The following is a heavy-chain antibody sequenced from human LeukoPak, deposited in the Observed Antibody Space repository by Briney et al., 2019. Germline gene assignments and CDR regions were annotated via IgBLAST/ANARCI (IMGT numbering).Heavy chain of an antibody. CDR3: ARLSLYYYDSSGYYFDY. CDR2: IYYSGST. V-gene: IGHV4-59*08. Sequence: SETPSLTCTVSGGSISSYYWSWIRQPPGKGLEWIGYIYYSGSTNYNPSLKSRVTISVDTSKNQFSLKLSSVTAADTAVYYCARLSLYYYDSSGYYFDYWGQGTLVTVSS. D-gene: IGHD3-22*01. CDR1: GGSISSYY. J-gene: IGHJ4*02.